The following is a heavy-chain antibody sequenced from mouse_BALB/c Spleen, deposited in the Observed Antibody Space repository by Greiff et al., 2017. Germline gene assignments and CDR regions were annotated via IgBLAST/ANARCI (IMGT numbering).Heavy chain of an antibody. CDR1: GFTFSSFG. V-gene: IGHV5-17*02. J-gene: IGHJ2*01. D-gene: IGHD1-2*01. CDR2: ISSGSSTI. CDR3: ARTGYPYYFDY. Sequence: EVHLVESGGGLVQPGGSRKLSCAASGFTFSSFGMHWVRQAPEKGLEWVAYISSGSSTIYYADTVKGRFTISRDNPKNTLFLQMTSLRSEDTAMYYCARTGYPYYFDYWGQGTTLTVSS.